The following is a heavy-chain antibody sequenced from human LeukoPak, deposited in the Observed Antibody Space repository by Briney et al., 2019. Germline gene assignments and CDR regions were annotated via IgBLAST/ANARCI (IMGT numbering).Heavy chain of an antibody. CDR3: ARGGTAMVDY. CDR1: GFTFSTYW. J-gene: IGHJ4*02. CDR2: INGDGSST. V-gene: IGHV3-74*01. Sequence: GGSLRLSCAASGFTFSTYWMHWVRQAPGKGLVWVSRINGDGSSTRYADSVKGRFTISRDNAKNSLYLQMNSLRAEDTAVYYCARGGTAMVDYWGQGTLVTVSS. D-gene: IGHD5-18*01.